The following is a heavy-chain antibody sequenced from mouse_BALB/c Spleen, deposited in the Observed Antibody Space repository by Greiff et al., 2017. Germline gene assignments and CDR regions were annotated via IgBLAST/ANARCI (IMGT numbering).Heavy chain of an antibody. CDR3: ASELGGAMDY. J-gene: IGHJ4*01. D-gene: IGHD4-1*01. V-gene: IGHV3-2*02. Sequence: EVQLKESGPGLVKPSQSLSLTCTVTGYSITSDYAWNWIRQFPGNKLEWMGYISYSGSTSYNPSLKSRISITRDTSKNQFFLQLNSVTTEDTATYYCASELGGAMDYWGQGTSVTVSS. CDR1: GYSITSDYA. CDR2: ISYSGST.